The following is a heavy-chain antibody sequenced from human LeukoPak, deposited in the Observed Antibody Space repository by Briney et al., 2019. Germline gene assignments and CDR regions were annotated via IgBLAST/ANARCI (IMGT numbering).Heavy chain of an antibody. V-gene: IGHV4-39*01. D-gene: IGHD2/OR15-2a*01. Sequence: SETLSLTCNVSGGSIRSNSYYWGWIRQPPGKGLEWIANIYHTGSVYHNPSLKSRVTISIDTSKSQFSLKLSSVTAADTAVYYCARHTWASPNFDYWGQGTLVTVSS. CDR1: GGSIRSNSYY. J-gene: IGHJ4*02. CDR3: ARHTWASPNFDY. CDR2: IYHTGSV.